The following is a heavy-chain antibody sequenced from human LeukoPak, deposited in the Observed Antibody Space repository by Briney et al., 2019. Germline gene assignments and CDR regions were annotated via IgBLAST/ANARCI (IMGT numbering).Heavy chain of an antibody. CDR2: IKQDGSKK. V-gene: IGHV3-7*04. CDR3: TRVGYIDEGIDY. J-gene: IGHJ4*02. CDR1: GFPFSSYW. D-gene: IGHD5-24*01. Sequence: GVSLRRSCVASGFPFSSYWMTWVRQAPGKGLEWVANIKQDGSKKSYVDSVKGRFTISRDNAKNSLYLQMNSLRAEDTAIYYCTRVGYIDEGIDYWGQGTLVTVSS.